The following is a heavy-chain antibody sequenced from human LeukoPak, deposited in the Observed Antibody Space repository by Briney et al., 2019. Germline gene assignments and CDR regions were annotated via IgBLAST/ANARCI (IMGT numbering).Heavy chain of an antibody. V-gene: IGHV3-23*01. CDR1: GFTFSSYA. CDR3: AKDRLGDYGAPTDAFDI. D-gene: IGHD4-17*01. CDR2: ISGSGGGT. Sequence: GGSLRLSCAASGFTFSSYAMSWVRQAPGKGLEWVSAISGSGGGTYYADSVKGPFTISRDNSKNTLWLQMNSLRAEDTAVYYCAKDRLGDYGAPTDAFDIWGQGTMVTVSS. J-gene: IGHJ3*02.